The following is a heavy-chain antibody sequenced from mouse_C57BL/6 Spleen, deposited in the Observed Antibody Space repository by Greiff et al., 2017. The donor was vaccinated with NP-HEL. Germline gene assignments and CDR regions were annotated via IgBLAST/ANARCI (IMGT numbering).Heavy chain of an antibody. CDR3: TQSSAMDY. V-gene: IGHV1-15*01. CDR1: GYTFTDYE. Sequence: QVQLQQSGAELVRPGASVTLSCKASGYTFTDYEMHWVKQPPVHGLEWIGAIDPETGGTAYNQKFKGKAILTADKSSSTAYMELRSLTSEDSSVYDCTQSSAMDYWGQGTSVTVSS. CDR2: IDPETGGT. J-gene: IGHJ4*01.